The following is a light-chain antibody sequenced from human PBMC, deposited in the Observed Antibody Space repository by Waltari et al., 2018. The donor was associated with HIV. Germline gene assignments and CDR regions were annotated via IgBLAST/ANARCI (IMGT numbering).Light chain of an antibody. CDR2: GTT. V-gene: IGLV1-40*01. Sequence: QSVLTQPPSVSGAPGQRVTISCTGSSSNIGAGYGVKWYQQLPGTAPKVLIYGTTNRPSGVPDRISGSQSGTSASLAITGLQAEDEADYYCQSYDSSLSVYVFGTGTKVIVL. CDR3: QSYDSSLSVYV. J-gene: IGLJ1*01. CDR1: SSNIGAGYG.